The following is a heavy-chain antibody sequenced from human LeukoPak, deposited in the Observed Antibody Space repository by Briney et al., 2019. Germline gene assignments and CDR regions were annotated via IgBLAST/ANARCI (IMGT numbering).Heavy chain of an antibody. V-gene: IGHV3-11*04. Sequence: GGSLRLSCAASGFTFSDYYMSWIRQAPGKGLEWVSDTSSRGSTIHYADSVKGRFTISRDNPKNSLYLQMNSLRAADTAIYYCARALISTGAVCDGFDMWGQGTMVTVSS. D-gene: IGHD1-14*01. CDR1: GFTFSDYY. CDR3: ARALISTGAVCDGFDM. J-gene: IGHJ3*02. CDR2: TSSRGSTI.